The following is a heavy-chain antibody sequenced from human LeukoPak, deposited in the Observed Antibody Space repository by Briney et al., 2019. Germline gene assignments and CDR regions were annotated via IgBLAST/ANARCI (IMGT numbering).Heavy chain of an antibody. CDR2: IYHSGST. Sequence: PSETLSLTCTVSGGSSNKWWSWVRQPPGKGLEWIGEIYHSGSTNYNPSLKSRVLISVDKSRNQVSLKLTSVTAADTAVYYCARAAYYDTSGPRLDYWGQGILVTVSS. CDR1: GGSSNKW. J-gene: IGHJ4*02. D-gene: IGHD3-16*01. V-gene: IGHV4-4*02. CDR3: ARAAYYDTSGPRLDY.